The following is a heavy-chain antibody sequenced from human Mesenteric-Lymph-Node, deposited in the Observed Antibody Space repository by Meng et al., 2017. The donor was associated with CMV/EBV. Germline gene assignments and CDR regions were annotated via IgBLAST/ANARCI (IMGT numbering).Heavy chain of an antibody. CDR3: AGEVTVVLPAAMGLSYYYAMDV. J-gene: IGHJ6*02. V-gene: IGHV4-39*02. Sequence: GSLRLSCTVSGGSMRSSSYYWGWIRQAPGKGLEWIASIYYTGSTYYNPSLKSRVTISVDTSKNQFSLKLNSVTAADTAVYYCAGEVTVVLPAAMGLSYYYAMDVWGQGTTVTVSS. CDR1: GGSMRSSSYY. D-gene: IGHD2-2*01. CDR2: IYYTGST.